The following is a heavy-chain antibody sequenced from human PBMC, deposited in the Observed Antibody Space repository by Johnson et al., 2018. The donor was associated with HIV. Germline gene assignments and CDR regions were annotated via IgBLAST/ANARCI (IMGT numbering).Heavy chain of an antibody. CDR1: GITVSRNY. CDR2: IYSGENT. D-gene: IGHD3-3*01. CDR3: ARGMYYNFWSGYGIRWDAFDI. Sequence: EVQLVESGGGFVQPGGSLRLSCAGSGITVSRNYMSWVRQAPGKGLEWVSLIYSGENTKYADSVKGRFTISRDNSKNTLYLQMNSLSAGDTAVYYCARGMYYNFWSGYGIRWDAFDIWGQGTMVTVSS. V-gene: IGHV3-66*01. J-gene: IGHJ3*02.